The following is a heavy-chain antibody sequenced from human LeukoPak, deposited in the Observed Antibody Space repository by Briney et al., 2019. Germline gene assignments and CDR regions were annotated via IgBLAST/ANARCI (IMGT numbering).Heavy chain of an antibody. V-gene: IGHV3-7*01. CDR2: IKQDGSEK. CDR3: ARDNRGYPYYFDY. CDR1: GFTFEASA. Sequence: GGSLRLSCAASGFTFEASAMSWVRQAPGKGLEWVANIKQDGSEKYYVDSVKGRFTISRDNAKNSLYLQMNSLRAEDTAVYYCARDNRGYPYYFDYWGQGTLVTVSS. J-gene: IGHJ4*02. D-gene: IGHD5-18*01.